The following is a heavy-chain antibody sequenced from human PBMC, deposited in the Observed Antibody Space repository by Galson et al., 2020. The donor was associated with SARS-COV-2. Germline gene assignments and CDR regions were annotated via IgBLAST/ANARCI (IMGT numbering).Heavy chain of an antibody. CDR2: IKSDGSII. Sequence: GGSLRLPCAAPGFAHSNYWMHRVRQTPGHGQEWVSRIKSDGSIITYAESVKGRFTISRDNAKNTLYLQRNSLRSEDTALYYCAVALAIWGQGTLVTVSS. CDR3: AVALAI. V-gene: IGHV3-74*01. D-gene: IGHD2-15*01. CDR1: GFAHSNYW. J-gene: IGHJ4*02.